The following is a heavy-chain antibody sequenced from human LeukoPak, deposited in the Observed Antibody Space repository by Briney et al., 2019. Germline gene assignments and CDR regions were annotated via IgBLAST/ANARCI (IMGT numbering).Heavy chain of an antibody. V-gene: IGHV4-34*01. CDR2: INHSGST. D-gene: IGHD2-21*02. CDR3: AAGVVVTASRGDWFDP. Sequence: SETLSLTCAVYGGSFSGYYWSWIRQPPGKGLEWIGEINHSGSTNYNPSLKSRVTISVDTSKNQFSLKLSSVTAADTAVYYCAAGVVVTASRGDWFDPWGQGTLVTVS. J-gene: IGHJ5*02. CDR1: GGSFSGYY.